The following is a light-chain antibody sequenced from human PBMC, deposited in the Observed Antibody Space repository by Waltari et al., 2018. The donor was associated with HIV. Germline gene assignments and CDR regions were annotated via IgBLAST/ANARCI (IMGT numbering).Light chain of an antibody. CDR3: QQYNNWPPYT. V-gene: IGKV3-15*01. CDR1: QSVSSN. Sequence: EIVMTQSPATLSVSPGERATLSCRASQSVSSNLAWYQQKPGQAPRLLIYSADTRATGIPARFSGSGSGTECTLTISSLQSEDFAVYYCQQYNNWPPYTFGQGTKLEIK. J-gene: IGKJ2*01. CDR2: SAD.